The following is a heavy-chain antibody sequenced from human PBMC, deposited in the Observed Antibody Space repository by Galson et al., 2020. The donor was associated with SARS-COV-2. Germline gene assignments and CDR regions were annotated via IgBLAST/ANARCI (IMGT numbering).Heavy chain of an antibody. J-gene: IGHJ5*02. CDR2: IYYSGST. CDR1: GGSISSSSYY. D-gene: IGHD6-13*01. Sequence: SETLSLTCTVSGGSISSSSYYWGWIRQPPGKGLEWIGSIYYSGSTYYNPSLKSRVTISVDTSKNQFSLKLSSVTAADTAVYYCARHEGGIAAAFRQKFNWFDPWGQGTLVTVSA. CDR3: ARHEGGIAAAFRQKFNWFDP. V-gene: IGHV4-39*01.